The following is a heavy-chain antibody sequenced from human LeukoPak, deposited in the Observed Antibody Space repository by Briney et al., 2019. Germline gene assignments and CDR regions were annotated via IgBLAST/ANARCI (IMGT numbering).Heavy chain of an antibody. V-gene: IGHV5-51*01. D-gene: IGHD6-19*01. CDR1: GYTFSSYG. CDR2: IYLGDSET. Sequence: KVSCKASGYTFSSYGIGWVRQMPGKGLEWMGIIYLGDSETRYGPSFQGQVTFSADKSISTAYLQWSSLKASDTAMYYCARHPSYTSGWPLDYWGQGTLVTVSS. CDR3: ARHPSYTSGWPLDY. J-gene: IGHJ4*02.